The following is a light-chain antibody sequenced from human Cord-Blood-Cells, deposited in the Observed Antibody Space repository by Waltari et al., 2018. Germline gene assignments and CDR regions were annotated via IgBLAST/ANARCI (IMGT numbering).Light chain of an antibody. Sequence: EIVLTQSPGTLSLSPGERATLPCRARQSGSSGYSAWYQQKPGQAPRLLIYGASSRATGIPDRFSGSGSGTDFTLTISRLEPEDFAVYYCQQYGSSPWTFGQGTKVEIK. CDR3: QQYGSSPWT. J-gene: IGKJ1*01. CDR1: QSGSSGY. V-gene: IGKV3-20*01. CDR2: GAS.